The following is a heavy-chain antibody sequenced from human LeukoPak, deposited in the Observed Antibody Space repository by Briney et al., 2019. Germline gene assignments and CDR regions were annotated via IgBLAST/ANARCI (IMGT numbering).Heavy chain of an antibody. J-gene: IGHJ5*02. Sequence: GGSLRLSCAASGFTFSSYSMNWVRQAPGKGLEWVSSISSSSSYIYYADSVKGRFTISRDNAKNSLYLQMNRLRAEDTAVYYCARDGVSGGYASWGEGTLVTVSS. CDR1: GFTFSSYS. CDR3: ARDGVSGGYAS. D-gene: IGHD1-26*01. V-gene: IGHV3-21*01. CDR2: ISSSSSYI.